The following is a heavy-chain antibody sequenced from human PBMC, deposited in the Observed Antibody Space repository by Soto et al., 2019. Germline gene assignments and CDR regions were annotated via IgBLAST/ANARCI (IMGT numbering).Heavy chain of an antibody. CDR1: GGSISSSNW. V-gene: IGHV4-4*02. CDR2: IYHSGST. CDR3: ASGFDYDSSGYYYARAFDI. D-gene: IGHD3-22*01. J-gene: IGHJ3*02. Sequence: PSETLSLTCAVSGGSISSSNWWSWVRQPPGKGLEWIGEIYHSGSTNYNPALKSRVTISVDKSKNQFSLKLSSVTAADTAVYYCASGFDYDSSGYYYARAFDIWGQGTMVTVSS.